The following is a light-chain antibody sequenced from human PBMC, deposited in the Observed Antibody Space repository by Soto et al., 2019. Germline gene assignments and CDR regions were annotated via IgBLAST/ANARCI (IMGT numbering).Light chain of an antibody. V-gene: IGKV1-5*01. CDR1: QSISSW. CDR2: DAS. J-gene: IGKJ1*01. Sequence: DIQMTQSPSTLSTSVGDRVTITCRASQSISSWLAWYQQKPGKAPKVLIYDASSLESGVPSRFSGSGSGTEFTLTISSLQPDDFATYYCQQYNSYRAFGQGTKVE. CDR3: QQYNSYRA.